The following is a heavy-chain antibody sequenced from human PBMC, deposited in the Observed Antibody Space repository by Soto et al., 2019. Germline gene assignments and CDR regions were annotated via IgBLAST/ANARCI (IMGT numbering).Heavy chain of an antibody. Sequence: SEALSLPCTVSGGSINTFYWSWVRQPAGKGLEWLGRIFSSGRTGFNPSLESRVAMSVDTSKNHFSLNLSSVTAADMAVYYCAREGSYSAYNFAHGIQLWSFDFWGQGALVTVSS. CDR3: AREGSYSAYNFAHGIQLWSFDF. CDR2: IFSSGRT. CDR1: GGSINTFY. D-gene: IGHD5-12*01. V-gene: IGHV4-4*07. J-gene: IGHJ4*02.